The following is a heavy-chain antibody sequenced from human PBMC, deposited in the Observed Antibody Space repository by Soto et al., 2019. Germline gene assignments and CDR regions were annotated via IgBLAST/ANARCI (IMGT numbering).Heavy chain of an antibody. V-gene: IGHV4-34*01. Sequence: PSETLSLTCAVYGGSFSCYYWSWIRQPPGKGLEWIGEINHSGSTNYNPSLKSRVTISVDTSKNQFSLKLSSVTAADTAVYYCARYTLFMVWNAFDIWGQGTMVTVSS. CDR2: INHSGST. J-gene: IGHJ3*02. D-gene: IGHD3-10*01. CDR3: ARYTLFMVWNAFDI. CDR1: GGSFSCYY.